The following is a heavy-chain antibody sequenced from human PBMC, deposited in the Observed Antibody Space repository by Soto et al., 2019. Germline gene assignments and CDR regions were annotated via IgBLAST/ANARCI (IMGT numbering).Heavy chain of an antibody. J-gene: IGHJ6*02. CDR2: IYYSGST. Sequence: SETLSLTCTVSGGSISSYYWSWIRQPPGKGLEWIGYIYYSGSTNYNPSLKSRVTISVDTSKNQFSLKLSSVTAADTAVYYCARFDGGYSGYFHTRDYYYYYGMDVWGQRTTVTGSS. CDR3: ARFDGGYSGYFHTRDYYYYYGMDV. D-gene: IGHD5-12*01. CDR1: GGSISSYY. V-gene: IGHV4-59*01.